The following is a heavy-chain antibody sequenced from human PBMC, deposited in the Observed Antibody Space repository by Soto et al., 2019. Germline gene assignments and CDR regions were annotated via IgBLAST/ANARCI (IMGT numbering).Heavy chain of an antibody. CDR1: GFIFSSYT. V-gene: IGHV3-30-3*01. Sequence: LRLSCAASGFIFSSYTMHWVRQAPGKGLEWVGVITYDGSNQYYADSVKGRFTISRDNSRNMLFLQMNSLRPDDTAVYYCARAPSGSYPEFDYWGQRTLVTVSS. J-gene: IGHJ4*02. CDR2: ITYDGSNQ. CDR3: ARAPSGSYPEFDY. D-gene: IGHD1-26*01.